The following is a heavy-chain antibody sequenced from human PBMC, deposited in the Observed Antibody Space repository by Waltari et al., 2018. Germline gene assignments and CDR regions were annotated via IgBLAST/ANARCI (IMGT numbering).Heavy chain of an antibody. V-gene: IGHV3-23*04. CDR3: TRDAGPAASFFDF. Sequence: EVQLVESGGGLFQPGGSLRLSCIGSGCPFSEFGMAWVRQAPGEGLGWVSTISGIGSNRHYSDSVEGRFTVSRDNSMNTFYLEMTSLRAEDTAMYFCTRDAGPAASFFDFWGQGTLVTVSS. D-gene: IGHD6-25*01. CDR2: ISGIGSNR. J-gene: IGHJ4*02. CDR1: GCPFSEFG.